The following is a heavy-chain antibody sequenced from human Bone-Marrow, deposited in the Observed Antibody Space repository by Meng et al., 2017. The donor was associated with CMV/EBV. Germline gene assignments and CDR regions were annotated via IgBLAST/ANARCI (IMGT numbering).Heavy chain of an antibody. Sequence: SETLSLTCTVYGGSFSGYYWSWIRQPPGKGLEWIGYIYYSGSTNYNPSLKSRVTISVDTSKNQFSLKLSSVTAADTAVYYCARDPIYRAAAGYYYYYGMDVWGQGTTVTVSS. CDR1: GGSFSGYY. CDR3: ARDPIYRAAAGYYYYYGMDV. V-gene: IGHV4-59*01. CDR2: IYYSGST. J-gene: IGHJ6*02. D-gene: IGHD6-13*01.